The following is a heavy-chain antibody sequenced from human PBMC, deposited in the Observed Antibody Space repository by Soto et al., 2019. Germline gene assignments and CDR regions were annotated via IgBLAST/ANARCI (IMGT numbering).Heavy chain of an antibody. V-gene: IGHV4-59*01. D-gene: IGHD2-15*01. J-gene: IGHJ4*02. Sequence: QVQLQESGPGLVKPSETLSLTCTVSGGSISSYYWSWIRQPPGKGLEWIGYIYYSGSTNYNPSLKSRVTLSVDTSNNQFPLALSSVTAADTAAYYCARGEERVATPSGYWGQGTLVTVSS. CDR2: IYYSGST. CDR3: ARGEERVATPSGY. CDR1: GGSISSYY.